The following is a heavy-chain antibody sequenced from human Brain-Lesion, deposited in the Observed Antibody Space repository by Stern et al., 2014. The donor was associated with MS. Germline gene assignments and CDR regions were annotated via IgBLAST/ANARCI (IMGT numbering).Heavy chain of an antibody. J-gene: IGHJ3*01. CDR1: GFTFNNFW. D-gene: IGHD1-1*01. CDR3: ARDYGTTNYFMSAFDL. V-gene: IGHV3-7*01. Sequence: MQLGQSGGGLAQPGGSLRLSCAASGFTFNNFWMTWVRQAPGKGLEWVATIKEDGSDKKYPNSVKGRITISRNTAKKSMHLNINSLRAEDTSVYYCARDYGTTNYFMSAFDLWGQGTMVSVSS. CDR2: IKEDGSDK.